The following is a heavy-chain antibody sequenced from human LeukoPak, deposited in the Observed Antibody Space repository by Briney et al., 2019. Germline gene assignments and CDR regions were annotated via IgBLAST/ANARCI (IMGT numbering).Heavy chain of an antibody. Sequence: PSETLSLTCAVSGGSISSSNWWSWVRQPPGKGLEWIGEIYHSGSTNYNPSLKSRVTISVDKSKNQFSLKLSSVTAADTAVYYCARAALSRFGELLSDYWGQGTLVTVSS. CDR1: GGSISSSNW. V-gene: IGHV4-4*02. CDR2: IYHSGST. D-gene: IGHD3-10*01. CDR3: ARAALSRFGELLSDY. J-gene: IGHJ4*02.